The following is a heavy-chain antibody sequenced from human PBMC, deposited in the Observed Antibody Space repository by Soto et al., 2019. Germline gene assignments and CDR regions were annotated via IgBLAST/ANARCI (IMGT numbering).Heavy chain of an antibody. V-gene: IGHV3-48*01. CDR3: ARDGGKYYYYMDV. J-gene: IGHJ6*03. CDR2: ISSSSSTI. Sequence: PGGSLRLSCAASGFTVRSYSMNWVRQDPGKGLEWVSYISSSSSTIYYADSVKGRFTISRDNAKNSLYLQMNSLRAEDTAVYYCARDGGKYYYYMDVWGKGTTVTVSS. CDR1: GFTVRSYS. D-gene: IGHD2-15*01.